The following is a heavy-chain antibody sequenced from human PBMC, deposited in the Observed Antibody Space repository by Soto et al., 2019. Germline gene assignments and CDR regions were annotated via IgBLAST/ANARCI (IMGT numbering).Heavy chain of an antibody. CDR1: GVTFSSYL. J-gene: IGHJ5*02. Sequence: LRLSCAASGVTFSSYLMSWVRQAPGKGLEWVANIKQDGSEKYYVDSVKGRFTISRDNAKNSLYLQMNSLRVEDTAVYYCARRYSSSWSGFDPWGQGTLVTVSS. D-gene: IGHD6-13*01. CDR3: ARRYSSSWSGFDP. V-gene: IGHV3-7*01. CDR2: IKQDGSEK.